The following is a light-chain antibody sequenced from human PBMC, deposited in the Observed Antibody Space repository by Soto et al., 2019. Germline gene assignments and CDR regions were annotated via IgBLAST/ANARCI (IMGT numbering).Light chain of an antibody. CDR3: QQSYSSPWT. Sequence: DIQMTQSPSPLSASVGDRVTITCRASQTISTYLNWHQQKPGKAPKLLIYGASNLQSGVPSRFSGSGSGTDFTLTIRSLQPEDFATYFCQQSYSSPWTFGQGTKVDIK. CDR2: GAS. CDR1: QTISTY. J-gene: IGKJ1*01. V-gene: IGKV1-39*01.